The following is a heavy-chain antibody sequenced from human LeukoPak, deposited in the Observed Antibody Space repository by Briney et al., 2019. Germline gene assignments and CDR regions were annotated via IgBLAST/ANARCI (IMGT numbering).Heavy chain of an antibody. V-gene: IGHV4-39*07. Sequence: PSETLSLTCTVSGASIDSGRYYWGWIRQPPGKGLGWIGSIHYSGTTYYNPSLKSRVTISIDTSNNQFSLKLSSVTAADTAVYYCARGTPYNPWGQGTLVTVSS. J-gene: IGHJ5*02. CDR2: IHYSGTT. CDR3: ARGTPYNP. CDR1: GASIDSGRYY. D-gene: IGHD4-11*01.